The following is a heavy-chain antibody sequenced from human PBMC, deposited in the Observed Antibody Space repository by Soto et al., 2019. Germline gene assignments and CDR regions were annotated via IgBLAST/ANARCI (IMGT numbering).Heavy chain of an antibody. CDR2: IYYTGNT. D-gene: IGHD2-15*01. CDR3: AREQWGYDS. V-gene: IGHV4-31*03. CDR1: GGSISSNGHY. Sequence: QVQLQESGPELVKPSQTLSLTCTVSGGSISSNGHYWTWIRQHPGKGLEWIAYIYYTGNTYYNPSLKSRLRSSVDTSKNQFSLNLRSVTAADTAVYYCAREQWGYDSWGQGTLVTVSS. J-gene: IGHJ4*02.